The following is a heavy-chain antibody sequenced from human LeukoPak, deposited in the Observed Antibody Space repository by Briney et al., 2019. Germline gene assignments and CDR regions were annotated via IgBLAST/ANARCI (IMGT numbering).Heavy chain of an antibody. CDR2: IWYDGSNK. Sequence: SGRSLRLSCAAPGFIFSSYGMHWVRQAPGKGLEWVAVIWYDGSNKYYADSVKGRFTISRDNSKNTLYLQMNSLRAEDTAVYYCARSVYQLPQNYYYYGMDVWGQGTTVTVSS. CDR1: GFIFSSYG. CDR3: ARSVYQLPQNYYYYGMDV. J-gene: IGHJ6*02. D-gene: IGHD2-2*01. V-gene: IGHV3-33*01.